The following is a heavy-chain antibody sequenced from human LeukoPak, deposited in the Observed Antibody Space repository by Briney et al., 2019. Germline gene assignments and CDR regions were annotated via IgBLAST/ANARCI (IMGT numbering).Heavy chain of an antibody. V-gene: IGHV4-4*07. Sequence: PSETLSLTCTVSGGSINSYYWGWIRQPAGKGLEWIGRIYTTGSTNYNPSLKSRVTISVDTSKNQFSLKLTSVTAADTAMYYCARVGYTISYYSLDYWGQGTLVTVSS. J-gene: IGHJ4*02. D-gene: IGHD1-26*01. CDR1: GGSINSYY. CDR2: IYTTGST. CDR3: ARVGYTISYYSLDY.